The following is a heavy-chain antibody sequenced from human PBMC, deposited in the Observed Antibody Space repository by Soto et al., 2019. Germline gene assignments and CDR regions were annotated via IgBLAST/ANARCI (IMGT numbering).Heavy chain of an antibody. J-gene: IGHJ4*02. V-gene: IGHV1-3*01. Sequence: QVQLVQSGAEVKKPGASVKVSCKASGYTFTSYAMHWVRQAPGQRLQWMGWINAGNGNTKYSQKFQGRVTITRDTSASTANMELSSLRSEVTAVYSCARDGGATGDWGQGTRVTVSS. D-gene: IGHD1-26*01. CDR2: INAGNGNT. CDR3: ARDGGATGD. CDR1: GYTFTSYA.